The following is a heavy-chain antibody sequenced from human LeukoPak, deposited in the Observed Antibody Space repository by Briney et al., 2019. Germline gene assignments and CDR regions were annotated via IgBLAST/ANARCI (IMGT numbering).Heavy chain of an antibody. CDR3: ARGYSSSSGRGDY. D-gene: IGHD6-6*01. CDR1: GGTFSSYA. V-gene: IGHV1-69*05. Sequence: SSVKVSCKASGGTFSSYAISWVRQAPGQGLEWMGGIIPMFGTANYAQKFQGRVTITTDESTSTAYMELSSLRSEDTAVYYCARGYSSSSGRGDYWGQGTLVTVS. CDR2: IIPMFGTA. J-gene: IGHJ4*02.